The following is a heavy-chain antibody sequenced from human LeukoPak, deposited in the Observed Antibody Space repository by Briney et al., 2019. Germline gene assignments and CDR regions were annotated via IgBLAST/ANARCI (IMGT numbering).Heavy chain of an antibody. CDR2: IYHSGST. CDR3: ARASGQDPPTYYGMDV. V-gene: IGHV4-30-2*01. J-gene: IGHJ6*02. D-gene: IGHD3-10*01. CDR1: GGSISSGGYS. Sequence: SQTLSLTCAVSGGSISSGGYSWSWIRXXXXXXXXXXGXIYHSGSTNYNPSLKSRVTISVDTSKNQFSLKLSSVTAADTAVYYCARASGQDPPTYYGMDVWGQGTTVTVSS.